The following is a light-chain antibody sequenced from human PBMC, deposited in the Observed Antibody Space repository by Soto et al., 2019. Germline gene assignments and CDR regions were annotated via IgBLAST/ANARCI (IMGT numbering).Light chain of an antibody. Sequence: QSALTQPASVSGSPGQSITFSCTGTSTDVGGYKYVSWFQQHPDKAPKLLIYEVSNRPSGVSNRFSGSKSGNTASLTISGLQAEDEADYYCSSYTSSRTLVFGGGTQLTVL. CDR3: SSYTSSRTLV. CDR2: EVS. J-gene: IGLJ7*01. CDR1: STDVGGYKY. V-gene: IGLV2-14*01.